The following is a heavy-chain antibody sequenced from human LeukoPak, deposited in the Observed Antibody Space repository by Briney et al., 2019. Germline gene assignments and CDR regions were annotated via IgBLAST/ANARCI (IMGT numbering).Heavy chain of an antibody. CDR1: GGSISSSSYY. J-gene: IGHJ4*02. D-gene: IGHD6-13*01. CDR2: IYYSGST. Sequence: SETLSLTCTVSGGSISSSSYYWGWIRQPPGKGLEWIGSIYYSGSTYYNPSLKSRVTISVDTSKNQFSLKLSSVTAADTAVYSCARDYRSAAANLVDYWGQGTLVTASS. V-gene: IGHV4-39*07. CDR3: ARDYRSAAANLVDY.